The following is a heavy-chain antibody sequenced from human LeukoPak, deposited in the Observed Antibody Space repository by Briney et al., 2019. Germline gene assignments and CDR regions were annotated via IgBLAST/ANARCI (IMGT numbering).Heavy chain of an antibody. Sequence: SVKVSSKASGGTFSSYAISRVRQAPGQGLEWMGGIIPIFGTANDAQKFQGRVTITTDESTSTAYMELSSLRSEDTAVYYCARGYCSSTSCYREDDWGQGTLVTVYS. CDR1: GGTFSSYA. CDR3: ARGYCSSTSCYREDD. CDR2: IIPIFGTA. D-gene: IGHD2-2*02. J-gene: IGHJ4*02. V-gene: IGHV1-69*05.